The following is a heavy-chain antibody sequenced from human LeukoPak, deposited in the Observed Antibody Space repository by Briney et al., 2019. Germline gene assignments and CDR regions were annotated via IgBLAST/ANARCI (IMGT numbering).Heavy chain of an antibody. Sequence: GGSLRLSCEGSGFTFSNYWMTWVRQAPEKGLEWVANIKPSGSEKHYADSVEGRFTISRDNAKNSLYLQMNSLRGEDTAVYYCARDLDTYVVLTAYDTFAIWGQGPMVTVSS. CDR1: GFTFSNYW. CDR2: IKPSGSEK. CDR3: ARDLDTYVVLTAYDTFAI. V-gene: IGHV3-7*01. J-gene: IGHJ3*02. D-gene: IGHD2-21*02.